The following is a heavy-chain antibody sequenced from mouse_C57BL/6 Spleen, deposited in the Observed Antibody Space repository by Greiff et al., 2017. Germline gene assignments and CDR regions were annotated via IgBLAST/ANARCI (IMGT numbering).Heavy chain of an antibody. Sequence: EVQLQQSGPELVKPGASVKIPCKASGYTFTDYNMDWVKQSPGKSLEWIGDINPTNGGTIYNKKFKGKATLTVDKSSSTAYMELRSLTSEDAAVYYCASGIYWYFDVWGTGTTVTVSS. CDR1: GYTFTDYN. V-gene: IGHV1-18*01. J-gene: IGHJ1*03. CDR2: INPTNGGT. CDR3: ASGIYWYFDV.